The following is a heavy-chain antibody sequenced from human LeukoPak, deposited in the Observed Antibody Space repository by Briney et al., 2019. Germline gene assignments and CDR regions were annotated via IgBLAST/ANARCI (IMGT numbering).Heavy chain of an antibody. Sequence: ASVKVSCKASGYTFTDYYIHWVRQAPGQGLEWMGRIIPIFGIANYAQKFQGRVTITADKSTSTAYMELSSLRSEDTAVYYCASEIRGAPYYFDYWGRGTLVAVSS. CDR2: IIPIFGIA. D-gene: IGHD3-10*01. J-gene: IGHJ4*02. CDR1: GYTFTDYY. V-gene: IGHV1-69*04. CDR3: ASEIRGAPYYFDY.